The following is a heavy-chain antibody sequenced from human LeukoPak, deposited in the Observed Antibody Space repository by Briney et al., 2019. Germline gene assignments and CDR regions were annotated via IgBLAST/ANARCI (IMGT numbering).Heavy chain of an antibody. D-gene: IGHD3-22*01. CDR2: IHHSGST. V-gene: IGHV4-38-2*02. CDR1: DYSINSGSY. CDR3: ARHHYDSSGYPY. J-gene: IGHJ4*02. Sequence: PSETLSLTCTVSDYSINSGSYWGWIRQPPGKGQEWIGSIHHSGSTYYNPSLKSRVTILVDTSKNQFSLKLSSVTAADTAVYYCARHHYDSSGYPYWGQGTLVTVSS.